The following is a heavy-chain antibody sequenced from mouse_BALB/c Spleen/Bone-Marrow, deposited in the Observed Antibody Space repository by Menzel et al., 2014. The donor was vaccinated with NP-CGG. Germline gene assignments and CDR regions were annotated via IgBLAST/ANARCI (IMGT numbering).Heavy chain of an antibody. CDR3: ARDSFLITRALDY. V-gene: IGHV2-6-7*01. Sequence: VQLQQSGPGLVAPSQSLSITCTVSGFPLTGYGISWVRQPPGKGLEWLGMIWGDGSTDYNSALKSRLSISKDNSKSQVLLKMNSLQTDDTARYYCARDSFLITRALDYWGQGTSVTVSS. CDR2: IWGDGST. J-gene: IGHJ4*01. D-gene: IGHD2-4*01. CDR1: GFPLTGYG.